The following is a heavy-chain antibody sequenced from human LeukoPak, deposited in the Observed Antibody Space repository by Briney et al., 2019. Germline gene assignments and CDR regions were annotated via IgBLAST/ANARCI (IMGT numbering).Heavy chain of an antibody. D-gene: IGHD3-22*01. CDR3: AKPTVNYYDSSGYSDY. J-gene: IGHJ4*02. V-gene: IGHV3-30*02. Sequence: GGSLRLTCAASGFTFSSYGMHWVRQAPGKGLEWVAFIRYDGSNKYYADSVKGRFTISRDNSKNTLYLQMNSLRAEDTAVYYCAKPTVNYYDSSGYSDYWGQGTLVTVSS. CDR1: GFTFSSYG. CDR2: IRYDGSNK.